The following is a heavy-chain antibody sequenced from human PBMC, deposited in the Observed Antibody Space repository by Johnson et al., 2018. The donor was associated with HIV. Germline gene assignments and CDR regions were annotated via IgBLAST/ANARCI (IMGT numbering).Heavy chain of an antibody. CDR2: ISWNSGSI. J-gene: IGHJ3*02. V-gene: IGHV3-9*01. CDR1: GFTFDDFA. Sequence: EVQLVESGGGVVQPGRSLRLSCAASGFTFDDFAMHWVRQVPGKGLEWVSGISWNSGSIGYADSVKGRFTISRDNAKNSLYLQMNSLRAEDTALYYCARDSTAGPDKGLDYVGAFDIWGQGTMVTVSS. CDR3: ARDSTAGPDKGLDYVGAFDI. D-gene: IGHD4-17*01.